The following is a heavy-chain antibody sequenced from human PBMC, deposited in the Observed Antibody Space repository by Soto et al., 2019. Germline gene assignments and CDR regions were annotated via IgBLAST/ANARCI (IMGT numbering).Heavy chain of an antibody. J-gene: IGHJ6*02. Sequence: SETPSLPCTVSGGSISSYYWRWIRQPPGKALQWPGHISYSGSTHYNPSLQSRVTISVATSKNQFSLKLSSVTAAATAVYYCARDSAGLRGHGMDVWGQGTTVTVSS. D-gene: IGHD5-12*01. CDR2: ISYSGST. V-gene: IGHV4-59*01. CDR3: ARDSAGLRGHGMDV. CDR1: GGSISSYY.